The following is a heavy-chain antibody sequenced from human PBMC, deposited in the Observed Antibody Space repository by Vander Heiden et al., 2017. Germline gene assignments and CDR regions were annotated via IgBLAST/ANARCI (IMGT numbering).Heavy chain of an antibody. CDR3: ARVPQGYSGWITWDY. CDR2: TRNKANSYTT. D-gene: IGHD6-19*01. Sequence: EVQLVESGGALVQPGGSLRLSCAASGFTLSAHKMDWVRQAPGKGLEWVGRTRNKANSYTTEYAASVKGRLTISRDDSGMSLYLQMNSLKTEDTAVYYCARVPQGYSGWITWDYWGQGTLVSVSS. V-gene: IGHV3-72*01. J-gene: IGHJ4*02. CDR1: GFTLSAHK.